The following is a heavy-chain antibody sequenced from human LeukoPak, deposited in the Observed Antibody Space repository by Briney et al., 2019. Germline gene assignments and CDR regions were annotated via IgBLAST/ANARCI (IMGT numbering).Heavy chain of an antibody. CDR1: GFTFSNYE. CDR2: ISSSGSPI. Sequence: GGSLRLSCAASGFTFSNYEMNWVRQAPGKGLEWVSYISSSGSPIYYADSVKGRFTISRDNSKNSLYLQLNSLRAEDTAIYYCARVVGSGNTQGYFDYWGQGTLVTVSS. D-gene: IGHD3-10*01. CDR3: ARVVGSGNTQGYFDY. J-gene: IGHJ4*02. V-gene: IGHV3-48*03.